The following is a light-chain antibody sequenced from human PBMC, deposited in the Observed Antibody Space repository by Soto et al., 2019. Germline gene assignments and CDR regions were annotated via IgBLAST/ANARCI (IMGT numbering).Light chain of an antibody. CDR1: NSDVGGYNY. J-gene: IGLJ1*01. V-gene: IGLV2-8*01. CDR3: SSYAGRNWYV. Sequence: QSALTQPPSASGSPGQSVTISCTGTNSDVGGYNYVSWYQQYPGKAPKLIIYEVNERTSGVPDRFSGSESGNTASLTVSGLQTADEADYYCSSYAGRNWYVFGTGTKVTVL. CDR2: EVN.